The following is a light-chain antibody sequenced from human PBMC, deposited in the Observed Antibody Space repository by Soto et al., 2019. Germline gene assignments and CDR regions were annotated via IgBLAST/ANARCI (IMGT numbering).Light chain of an antibody. CDR1: SSDVGGYNY. CDR3: SSYAGSNILV. CDR2: EVT. V-gene: IGLV2-8*01. J-gene: IGLJ3*02. Sequence: QSALTQPPSASGSPGQSVTISCTGTSSDVGGYNYVSWYQQHPGKVPKLMIYEVTKRPSGVPDRFSGSKSGNTASLTVSGFQAEDEADYYCSSYAGSNILVFGGGTKLTVL.